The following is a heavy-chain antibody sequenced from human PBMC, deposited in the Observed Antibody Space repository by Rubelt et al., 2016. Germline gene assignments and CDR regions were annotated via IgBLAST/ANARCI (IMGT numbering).Heavy chain of an antibody. J-gene: IGHJ4*02. CDR1: GGSISSYY. CDR3: ARRRIMGSVWTFDY. Sequence: QVQLQESGPGLVKPSETLSLTCSVSGGSISSYYWSWIRQPPGKGLEWIGYIYYSGSTNYNPSLKSRVTISVDTSKNQSSLKLSSVTAADTAVYYCARRRIMGSVWTFDYWGQGTLVTVSS. V-gene: IGHV4-59*12. CDR2: IYYSGST. D-gene: IGHD6-19*01.